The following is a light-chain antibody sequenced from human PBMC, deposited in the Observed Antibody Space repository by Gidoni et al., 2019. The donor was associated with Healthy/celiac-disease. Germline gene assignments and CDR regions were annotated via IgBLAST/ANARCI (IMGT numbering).Light chain of an antibody. CDR3: QQYYNTPPVT. J-gene: IGKJ2*01. CDR2: AAS. V-gene: IGKV1-NL1*01. Sequence: EIHMPQSPSSLSASVGDRVTITCRASQGISNSLAWYQQKPGKAPKLLLYAASRLASGVPSRFSGSGSGTDYTLTISSLQPEDFATYYCQQYYNTPPVTFGQGTKLEIK. CDR1: QGISNS.